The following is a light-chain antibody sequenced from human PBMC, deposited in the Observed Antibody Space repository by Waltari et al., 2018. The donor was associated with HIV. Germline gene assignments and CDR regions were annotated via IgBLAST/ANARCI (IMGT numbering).Light chain of an antibody. CDR3: QQYNIDFYT. V-gene: IGKV1-5*03. Sequence: DIRMTQSPSTLSASVGDRVTITCRASQNINSWVAWYQQRPGKAPRLLIHKASNLEFGVPSRFSGGGSGTEFNLTIDSLQPEDFATYYCQQYNIDFYTFGQGTKV. CDR1: QNINSW. CDR2: KAS. J-gene: IGKJ3*01.